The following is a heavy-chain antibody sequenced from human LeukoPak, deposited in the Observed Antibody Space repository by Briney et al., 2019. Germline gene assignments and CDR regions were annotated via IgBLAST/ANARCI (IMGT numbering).Heavy chain of an antibody. D-gene: IGHD1-7*01. J-gene: IGHJ4*02. Sequence: GSPRLSCAASGFTFDDYAMHWVRQVPGKGLEWVSLISGNGGNTYYADSVKGRFTISRDNSKNSLYLQMNSLRTEDTALYYCAKDISNWNSRHFDYWGQGTL. V-gene: IGHV3-43*02. CDR1: GFTFDDYA. CDR3: AKDISNWNSRHFDY. CDR2: ISGNGGNT.